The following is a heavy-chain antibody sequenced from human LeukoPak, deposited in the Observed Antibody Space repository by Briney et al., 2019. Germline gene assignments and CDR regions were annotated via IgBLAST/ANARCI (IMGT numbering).Heavy chain of an antibody. D-gene: IGHD6-19*01. Sequence: ASVKVSCKASGYTFTGYYMHWVRQAPGQGLEWVGWINPNSGGTNYAQKFQGWVTMTRDTPISTAYMELSRLRSDDTAVYYCARAYSGGWYYYGMDVWGKGTTVTVSS. V-gene: IGHV1-2*04. CDR1: GYTFTGYY. CDR3: ARAYSGGWYYYGMDV. J-gene: IGHJ6*04. CDR2: INPNSGGT.